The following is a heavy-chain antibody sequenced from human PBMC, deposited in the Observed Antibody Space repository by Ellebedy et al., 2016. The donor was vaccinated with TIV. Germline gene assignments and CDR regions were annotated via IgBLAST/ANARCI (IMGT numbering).Heavy chain of an antibody. Sequence: ASVKVSCXASGYTFTDNATSWVRQAPGKGLEWMGWINVYNGNTNYAQRFQDRVSITRDTATRTAYMELRSLRSDDTAVYYCARYWEDGDHAEYWGQGALVTVSS. CDR2: INVYNGNT. CDR3: ARYWEDGDHAEY. J-gene: IGHJ4*02. V-gene: IGHV1-18*04. D-gene: IGHD4-17*01. CDR1: GYTFTDNA.